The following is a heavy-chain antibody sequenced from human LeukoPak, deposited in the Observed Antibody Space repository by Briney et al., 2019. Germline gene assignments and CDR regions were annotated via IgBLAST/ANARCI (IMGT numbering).Heavy chain of an antibody. Sequence: PSETLSLTCTVSGGSISSGSYYWSWIRQPAGKGLEWIGRIYTSGSTNYDPSLKSRVTISVDTSKNQFSLKLGSVTAADTAVYYCARDRVRDYDFWSGHEYYFDYWGQGTLVTVSS. CDR2: IYTSGST. CDR3: ARDRVRDYDFWSGHEYYFDY. CDR1: GGSISSGSYY. J-gene: IGHJ4*02. V-gene: IGHV4-61*02. D-gene: IGHD3-3*01.